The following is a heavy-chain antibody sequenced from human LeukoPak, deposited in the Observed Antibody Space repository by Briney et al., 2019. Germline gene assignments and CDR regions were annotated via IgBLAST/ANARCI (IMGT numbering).Heavy chain of an antibody. D-gene: IGHD6-13*01. CDR1: GHTFTSYG. CDR3: ARGSDSSSWYFLDY. V-gene: IGHV1-18*01. CDR2: ISAYNGNT. J-gene: IGHJ4*02. Sequence: ASVKVSCKASGHTFTSYGISWVRQAPGQGLEWMGWISAYNGNTNYAQKLQGRVTMTTDTSTSTAYMELRSLRSDDTAVYYCARGSDSSSWYFLDYWGQGTLVTVSS.